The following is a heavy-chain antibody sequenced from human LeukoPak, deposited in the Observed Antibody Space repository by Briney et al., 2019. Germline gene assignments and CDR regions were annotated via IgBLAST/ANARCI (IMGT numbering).Heavy chain of an antibody. CDR3: AKSSYYDSSGYYREYYFDY. D-gene: IGHD3-22*01. CDR2: ISGSGGST. Sequence: GGSLRLSCEASGFTFSNYAMSWVRQAPGKGLEWVSAISGSGGSTNYANSVKGRVTVSRDNSKTTLYLQMSSLRAEDTAVYYCAKSSYYDSSGYYREYYFDYWGQGTLVTVSS. V-gene: IGHV3-23*01. CDR1: GFTFSNYA. J-gene: IGHJ4*02.